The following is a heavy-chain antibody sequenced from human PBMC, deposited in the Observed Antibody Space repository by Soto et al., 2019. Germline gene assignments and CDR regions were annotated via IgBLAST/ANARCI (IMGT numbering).Heavy chain of an antibody. J-gene: IGHJ3*02. Sequence: EVQILESGGGLVQPGGSLRLSCAASGFTFSSYAMYWVRQAPGKGLAWVSGISDSGTGTYYADSVKGRFTISRDNSKNTVYLQMKSLRAEDRAVYYCAKDHTVVIRDAFDIWGQGTMVNVSS. CDR1: GFTFSSYA. V-gene: IGHV3-23*01. D-gene: IGHD3-22*01. CDR3: AKDHTVVIRDAFDI. CDR2: ISDSGTGT.